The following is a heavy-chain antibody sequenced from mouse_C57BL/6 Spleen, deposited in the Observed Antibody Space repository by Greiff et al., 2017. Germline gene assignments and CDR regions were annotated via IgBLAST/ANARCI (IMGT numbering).Heavy chain of an antibody. Sequence: QVTLKESGPGILQSSQTLSLTCSFSGFSLSTSGMGVSWIRQPSGKGLEWLAHIYWDDDKRYNPSLKSRLTISKDTSRNQVFLKITSVDTADTATYSCAREYYGSSRYWYFDVWGTGTTVTVSS. CDR3: AREYYGSSRYWYFDV. J-gene: IGHJ1*03. D-gene: IGHD1-1*01. CDR1: GFSLSTSGMG. V-gene: IGHV8-12*01. CDR2: IYWDDDK.